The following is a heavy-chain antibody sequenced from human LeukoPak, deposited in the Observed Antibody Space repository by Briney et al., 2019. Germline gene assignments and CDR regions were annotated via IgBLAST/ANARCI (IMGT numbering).Heavy chain of an antibody. CDR1: GGSISSYY. CDR2: IYYSGST. V-gene: IGHV4-59*01. J-gene: IGHJ5*02. CDR3: ARGHWLDP. Sequence: SETLSLTCTVSGGSISSYYWSWIRQPPGKGLEWIGYIYYSGSTNYNPSLKSRVTISVDTSKNQFSLKLSSVTAADTAVYYCARGHWLDPWGQGNLVTVSS.